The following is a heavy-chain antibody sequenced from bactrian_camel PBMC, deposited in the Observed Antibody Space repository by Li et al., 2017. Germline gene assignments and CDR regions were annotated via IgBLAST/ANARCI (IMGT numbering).Heavy chain of an antibody. CDR2: ISSGGTT. V-gene: IGHV3S1*01. CDR3: ATGRDYSDYVLPFND. Sequence: HVQLVESGGGSVQAGGSLTLSCAAGRYTYKRNCMGWFRQHPGKGPEWVSSISSGGTTYYTDSVKGRFTISQDNAKNTMALQMNSLKPEDTALYYCATGRDYSDYVLPFNDWGQGTQ. J-gene: IGHJ4*01. D-gene: IGHD4*01. CDR1: RYTYKRNC.